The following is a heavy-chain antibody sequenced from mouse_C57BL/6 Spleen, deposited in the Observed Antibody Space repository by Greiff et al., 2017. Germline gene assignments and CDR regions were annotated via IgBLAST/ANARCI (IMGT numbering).Heavy chain of an antibody. V-gene: IGHV5-17*01. J-gene: IGHJ1*03. Sequence: DVQLVESGGGLVKPGGSLKLSCAASGFTFSDYGMHWVRQAPEKGLEWVAYISSGSSTIYYAETVKGRFTISRDNAKNTLFLQMTSLSSEDTAMYYCARPYYGSSYWYFDVWGTGTTVTVSS. D-gene: IGHD1-1*01. CDR2: ISSGSSTI. CDR1: GFTFSDYG. CDR3: ARPYYGSSYWYFDV.